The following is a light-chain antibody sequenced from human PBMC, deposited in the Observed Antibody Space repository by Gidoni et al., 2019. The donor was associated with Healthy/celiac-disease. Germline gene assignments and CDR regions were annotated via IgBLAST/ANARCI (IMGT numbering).Light chain of an antibody. CDR3: QSYDSSLSGWV. J-gene: IGLJ3*02. V-gene: IGLV1-40*01. Sequence: QSVLTQPPSVSGAPGQRVTIPCTGSSSNIGAGYDVPWYQQLPGTAPKLLIYGNSNRPSGVPDRFSGSKSGTSASLAITGIQAEDEADYYCQSYDSSLSGWVFGGGTKLTVL. CDR1: SSNIGAGYD. CDR2: GNS.